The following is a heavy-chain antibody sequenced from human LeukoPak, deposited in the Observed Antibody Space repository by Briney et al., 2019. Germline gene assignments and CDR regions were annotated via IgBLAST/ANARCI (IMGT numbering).Heavy chain of an antibody. CDR1: GFTISNCG. CDR2: ISYDGNSK. D-gene: IGHD6-19*01. CDR3: AKDFLGGGWYDYFDP. Sequence: GGSLRPSCAASGFTISNCGMPWVRQAPGMSLEWVAMISYDGNSKYYGDSMRGRFTISRDISKNTLYLEMNNLRPDDTAVYYRAKDFLGGGWYDYFDPWGEGTLVAVSS. V-gene: IGHV3-30*18. J-gene: IGHJ5*02.